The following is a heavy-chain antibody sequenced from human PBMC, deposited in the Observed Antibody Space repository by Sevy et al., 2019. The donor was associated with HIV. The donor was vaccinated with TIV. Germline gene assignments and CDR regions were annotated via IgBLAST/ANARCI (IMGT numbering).Heavy chain of an antibody. CDR2: IRPDGSDK. Sequence: GGSLRLSCAASGVTFSPYWMTWVRQAPGKGLEWVANIRPDGSDKYYVDSVKGRFTISRDNAKNSLYLQMNSLRADDTAMYYCARGVGLDCWGQGDLVTVPS. CDR3: ARGVGLDC. CDR1: GVTFSPYW. V-gene: IGHV3-7*01. D-gene: IGHD1-26*01. J-gene: IGHJ4*02.